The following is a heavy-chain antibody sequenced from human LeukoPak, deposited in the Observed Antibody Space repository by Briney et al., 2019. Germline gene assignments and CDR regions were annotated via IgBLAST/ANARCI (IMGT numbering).Heavy chain of an antibody. CDR2: SRNKARSYTT. CDR1: GFPFSSYW. Sequence: GGSLRLSCVASGFPFSSYWMTWVRQAPGKGLEWVGRSRNKARSYTTDYAASVKGRFTISRDGSKNSVFLQMNSLKTEDTAVYYCARTYYDILTGIRDFDYWGQGTLVTVSS. D-gene: IGHD3-9*01. CDR3: ARTYYDILTGIRDFDY. V-gene: IGHV3-72*01. J-gene: IGHJ4*02.